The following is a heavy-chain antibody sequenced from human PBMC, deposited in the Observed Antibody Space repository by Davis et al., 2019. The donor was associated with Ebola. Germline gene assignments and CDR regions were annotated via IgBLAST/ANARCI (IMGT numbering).Heavy chain of an antibody. Sequence: ASVTVSCKASGYTFTGYYMHWVRQAPGQGLEWMGWINPNSGGTNYAQKFQGWVTMTRDTSISTAYMELSRLRSDDTAVYYCAGVGYGGENRYYYGMDVWGQGTTVTVSS. V-gene: IGHV1-2*04. CDR2: INPNSGGT. J-gene: IGHJ6*02. CDR3: AGVGYGGENRYYYGMDV. CDR1: GYTFTGYY. D-gene: IGHD4-23*01.